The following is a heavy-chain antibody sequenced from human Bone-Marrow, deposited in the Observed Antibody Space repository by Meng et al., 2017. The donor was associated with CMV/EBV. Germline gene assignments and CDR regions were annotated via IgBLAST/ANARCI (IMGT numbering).Heavy chain of an antibody. CDR3: AQGAMVYAYYYYYGMDV. Sequence: SVKVSCKASGGTFSSYAISWVRQAPGQGLEWMGGIIPIFGTANYAQKFQGRVTITTDESTSTAYMELSSLRSEDTAVYYCAQGAMVYAYYYYYGMDVWGQAPTVTVSS. CDR2: IIPIFGTA. CDR1: GGTFSSYA. D-gene: IGHD2-8*01. J-gene: IGHJ6*02. V-gene: IGHV1-69*05.